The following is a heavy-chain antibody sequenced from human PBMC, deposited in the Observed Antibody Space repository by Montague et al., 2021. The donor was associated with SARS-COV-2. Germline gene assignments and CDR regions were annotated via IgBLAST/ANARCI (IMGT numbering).Heavy chain of an antibody. CDR1: GFSLISDGVG. CDR3: AHSRLFSSLGDFDS. J-gene: IGHJ4*02. CDR2: IFWNDDK. V-gene: IGHV2-5*01. Sequence: PALVKPTQTLTLTCTFSGFSLISDGVGVGWIRQPPGKALEWLALIFWNDDKRYNSSLKNRLTVTKDTSKNQVVLTMTNMDPLDTGYYYCAHSRLFSSLGDFDSWGQGTLVTVAS. D-gene: IGHD7-27*01.